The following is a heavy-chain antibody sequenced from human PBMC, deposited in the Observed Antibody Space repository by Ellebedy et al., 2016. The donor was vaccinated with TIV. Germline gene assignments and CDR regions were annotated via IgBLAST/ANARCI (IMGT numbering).Heavy chain of an antibody. Sequence: GESLKISCAASGFTFNSYAMSWVRQAPGKGLEWVSTISNTGSRKYYADSVEGRFIISRDNSKRTLYLQMNSLRAGDTAVYYCARGKSGTYIHHAFDYWGQGTLVTVSS. V-gene: IGHV3-23*01. CDR1: GFTFNSYA. CDR3: ARGKSGTYIHHAFDY. CDR2: ISNTGSRK. D-gene: IGHD1-14*01. J-gene: IGHJ4*02.